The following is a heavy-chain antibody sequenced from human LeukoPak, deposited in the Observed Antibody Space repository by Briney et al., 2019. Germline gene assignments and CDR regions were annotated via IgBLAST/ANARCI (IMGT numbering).Heavy chain of an antibody. D-gene: IGHD6-19*01. J-gene: IGHJ4*02. Sequence: GGSLRLSCAASGFTFSSYGMHWVRQAPGKGLEWVAVIWYDGSNKYYADSVKGRFTISRDNSKNTLYLQMNSLRAEDTAVYYCAREVIAVAVGYFDYWGQGTLVTVSS. CDR1: GFTFSSYG. CDR3: AREVIAVAVGYFDY. CDR2: IWYDGSNK. V-gene: IGHV3-33*01.